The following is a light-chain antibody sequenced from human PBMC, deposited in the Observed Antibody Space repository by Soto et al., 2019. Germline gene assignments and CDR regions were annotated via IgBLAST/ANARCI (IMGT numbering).Light chain of an antibody. J-gene: IGLJ1*01. Sequence: QSALTQPASVSGSPRQSITISCTGTRSDIGSYNYVSWYQVHPDKAPKLIIYEVSSRPSGVPDRFSDSKSGNTASLIISGLQAEDEAHYYCSSYSSTDTLYVFGTGTKLTVL. CDR3: SSYSSTDTLYV. CDR1: RSDIGSYNY. V-gene: IGLV2-14*01. CDR2: EVS.